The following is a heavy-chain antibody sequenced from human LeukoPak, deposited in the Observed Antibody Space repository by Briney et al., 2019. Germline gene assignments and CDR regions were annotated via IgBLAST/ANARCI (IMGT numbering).Heavy chain of an antibody. J-gene: IGHJ4*02. V-gene: IGHV4-30-2*01. D-gene: IGHD4-17*01. CDR2: IYHSGST. CDR3: ASIGDYGDYGRDY. CDR1: GGSISSVGYY. Sequence: SETLSLTCTVSGGSISSVGYYWSWIRQPPGKGLEWIGYIYHSGSTYYNPSLKSRVTISVDRSKNQFSLKLSSVTAADTAVYYCASIGDYGDYGRDYWGQGTLVTVSS.